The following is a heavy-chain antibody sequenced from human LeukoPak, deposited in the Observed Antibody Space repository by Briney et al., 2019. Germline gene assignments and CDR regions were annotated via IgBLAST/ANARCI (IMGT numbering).Heavy chain of an antibody. CDR3: ARQKLGDFRAFDH. V-gene: IGHV1-2*02. D-gene: IGHD3-16*01. CDR2: VNPNTGGT. Sequence: ASVKVSCKASGYTFTGYYLHWVRQAPGQGLEWVGWVNPNTGGTHLPQKFQGSVTMTRDTAINTVYMELNRLRFDDTAVYYCARQKLGDFRAFDHWGQGTLVTVSS. J-gene: IGHJ4*02. CDR1: GYTFTGYY.